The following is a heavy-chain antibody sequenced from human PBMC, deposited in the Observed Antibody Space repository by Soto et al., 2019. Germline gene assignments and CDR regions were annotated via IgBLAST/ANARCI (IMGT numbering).Heavy chain of an antibody. V-gene: IGHV3-53*01. D-gene: IGHD3-10*01. Sequence: GGSLRLSCTPSGFTVSSSHMTWVRQAPGKGLEWVSVIYSGGSSYYAVSVQGRFTISRDNSKNTVYLQMNSLRGEDTAMYYCARLGPYGSESYSFRYNWFDPWGQGTQVTVS. J-gene: IGHJ5*02. CDR2: IYSGGSS. CDR3: ARLGPYGSESYSFRYNWFDP. CDR1: GFTVSSSH.